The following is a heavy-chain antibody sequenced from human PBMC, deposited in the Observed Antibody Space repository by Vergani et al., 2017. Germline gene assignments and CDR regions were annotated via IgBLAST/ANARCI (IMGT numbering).Heavy chain of an antibody. CDR1: GFTFSSYE. J-gene: IGHJ4*02. CDR2: ISSSSSYI. V-gene: IGHV3-48*03. D-gene: IGHD3-3*01. CDR3: AKDANYDFWSGYDNPFDY. Sequence: EVQLVESGGGLVQPGGSLRLSCAASGFTFSSYEMNWVRQAPGKGLEWVSSISSSSSYIYYADSVKGRFTISRDNAKNSLYLQMNSLRAEDTALYYCAKDANYDFWSGYDNPFDYWGQGTLVTVSS.